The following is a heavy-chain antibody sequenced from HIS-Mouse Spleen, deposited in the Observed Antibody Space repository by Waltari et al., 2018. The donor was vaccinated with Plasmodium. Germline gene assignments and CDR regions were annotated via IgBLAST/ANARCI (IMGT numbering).Heavy chain of an antibody. CDR3: ARSWYWYFDL. V-gene: IGHV3-7*01. CDR1: GFTLSSYW. D-gene: IGHD6-13*01. Sequence: EVQLVESGGGLVQPGGSLRLSCAASGFTLSSYWMIWFGKAPGRGWDWVAIKKKEGSEKYNVDAVKGRFTIARDNYKNALYLKMKSLRAEDTAVYYGARSWYWYFDLWGRCTQVTVSS. CDR2: KKKEGSEK. J-gene: IGHJ2*01.